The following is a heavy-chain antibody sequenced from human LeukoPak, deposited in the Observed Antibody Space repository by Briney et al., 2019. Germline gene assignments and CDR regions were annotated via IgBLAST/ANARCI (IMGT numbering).Heavy chain of an antibody. D-gene: IGHD6-13*01. V-gene: IGHV3-21*01. CDR2: IGGRSDYI. CDR1: GFPFTSYS. CDR3: ARGWDSSSLMVRFDP. Sequence: GGSLRLSCAASGFPFTSYSMNWVRQAPGKGLEWVSSIGGRSDYIYYAGSVKGRFTISRDNAENSLYLQMNSLRAEDTAVYYCARGWDSSSLMVRFDPWGQGTLVTVSS. J-gene: IGHJ5*02.